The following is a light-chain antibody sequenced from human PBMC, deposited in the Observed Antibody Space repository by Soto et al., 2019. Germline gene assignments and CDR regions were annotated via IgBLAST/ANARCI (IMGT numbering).Light chain of an antibody. CDR1: SSNVGGYNY. Sequence: QSVLTQPASVSGSPGQSITISCTGTSSNVGGYNYVSWLQHHPGKVPRLIIYDVSSRPSGVSDRFSGSKSGNTASLTMSGIKAEDEADYYCTSYTSSNTHVFGGGTKLTVL. V-gene: IGLV2-14*03. CDR3: TSYTSSNTHV. J-gene: IGLJ1*01. CDR2: DVS.